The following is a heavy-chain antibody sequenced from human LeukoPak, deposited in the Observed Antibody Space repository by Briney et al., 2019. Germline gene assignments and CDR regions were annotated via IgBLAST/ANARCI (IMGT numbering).Heavy chain of an antibody. CDR1: GFTFSSSA. V-gene: IGHV3-30-3*01. D-gene: IGHD3-22*01. J-gene: IGHJ3*02. Sequence: PGGSLRLSCAASGFTFSSSAMHWVRQAPGKGLQWVTVISYDGSNKYYADSVKGRFTISRDNSKNTLYLQMNSLRAEDTAVYYCARDRPYYYDSSGYDAFDIWGQGTMVTVSS. CDR2: ISYDGSNK. CDR3: ARDRPYYYDSSGYDAFDI.